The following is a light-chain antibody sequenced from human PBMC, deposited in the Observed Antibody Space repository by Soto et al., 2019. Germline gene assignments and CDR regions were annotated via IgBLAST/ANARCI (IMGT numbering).Light chain of an antibody. CDR1: QSVTSSY. CDR2: GAF. V-gene: IGKV3-20*01. CDR3: QQYVSSPGT. Sequence: VLTQSQGILSLSPAERATLSFRVSQSVTSSYLAWYQHKPGQTPRLLIYGAFIRATGIPDRFSGSGSGTDFTLSISRLEPEDFAVYYCQQYVSSPGTFGPGTKVDIK. J-gene: IGKJ1*01.